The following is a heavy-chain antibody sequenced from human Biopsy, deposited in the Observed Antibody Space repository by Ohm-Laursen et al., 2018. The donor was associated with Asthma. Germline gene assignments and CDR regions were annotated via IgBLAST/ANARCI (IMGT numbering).Heavy chain of an antibody. V-gene: IGHV1-3*01. D-gene: IGHD3-9*01. CDR1: GYTFINYA. CDR2: INAGDGNT. Sequence: SVKVSCKASGYTFINYAIHWVRQAPGQRLEWMGWINAGDGNTKYSQKFQGRVTITRDTSTSTAYMDLRSLRSEDTAMYYCARTYYDFLTGQVNDAFALWGQGTMVTVSS. J-gene: IGHJ3*01. CDR3: ARTYYDFLTGQVNDAFAL.